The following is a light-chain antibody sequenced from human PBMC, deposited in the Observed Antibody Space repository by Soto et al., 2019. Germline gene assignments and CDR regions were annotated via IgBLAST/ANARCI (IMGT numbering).Light chain of an antibody. CDR2: AAS. J-gene: IGKJ4*01. CDR1: QSISSY. CDR3: QQSYSTPLT. V-gene: IGKV1-39*01. Sequence: DIQMTQSPSSLSASVGDRVTITCRASQSISSYLNWHQQKPREAPKLLIYAASSLQSVVQSRFSGSGSGTDFTLTISSLQPEDFATYYCQQSYSTPLTFGGGTKVEIK.